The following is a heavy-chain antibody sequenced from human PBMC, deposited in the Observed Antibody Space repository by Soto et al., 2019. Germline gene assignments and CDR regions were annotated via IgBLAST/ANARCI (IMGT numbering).Heavy chain of an antibody. CDR1: GFTFSSYS. V-gene: IGHV3-21*01. Sequence: GGSLRLSCAASGFTFSSYSMNWVRQAPGKGLEWVSSISSSSSYIYYADSVKGRFTISRDNAKNSLYLQTNSLRAEDTAVYYCARIPRNIDILTGYYPYYFDYWGQGTLVTVSS. J-gene: IGHJ4*02. CDR2: ISSSSSYI. D-gene: IGHD3-9*01. CDR3: ARIPRNIDILTGYYPYYFDY.